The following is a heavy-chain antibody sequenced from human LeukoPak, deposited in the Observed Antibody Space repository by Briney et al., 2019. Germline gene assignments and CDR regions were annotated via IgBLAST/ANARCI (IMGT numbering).Heavy chain of an antibody. V-gene: IGHV1-2*06. CDR3: ARGEQLADYYYYGMDV. CDR1: GYTFTGYY. J-gene: IGHJ6*02. CDR2: INPNSGGT. D-gene: IGHD6-6*01. Sequence: ASVTVSCKASGYTFTGYYMHWVRQAPGQGLEWMGRINPNSGGTNYAQKFQGRVTMTRDTSISTAYMELSRLRSDDTAVYYCARGEQLADYYYYGMDVWGQGTTVTVSS.